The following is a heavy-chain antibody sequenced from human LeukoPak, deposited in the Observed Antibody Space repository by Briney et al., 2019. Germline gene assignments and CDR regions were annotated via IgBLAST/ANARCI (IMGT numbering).Heavy chain of an antibody. Sequence: APLKVSCKPSGYTFTSYDINWVRQTTGQGLEWMGWMNPNSGNTGYTQKFQGRVTITRNTSISTAYMELSSLRSEDTAVYYCARGSPRAMVYYYYMDVWGKGTTVTVSS. CDR3: ARGSPRAMVYYYYMDV. D-gene: IGHD5-18*01. J-gene: IGHJ6*03. CDR1: GYTFTSYD. CDR2: MNPNSGNT. V-gene: IGHV1-8*03.